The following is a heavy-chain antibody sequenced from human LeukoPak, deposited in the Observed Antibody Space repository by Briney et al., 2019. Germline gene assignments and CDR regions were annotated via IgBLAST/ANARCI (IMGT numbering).Heavy chain of an antibody. J-gene: IGHJ4*02. D-gene: IGHD3-9*01. CDR3: AKAYDILTGYYFVGE. CDR1: GFTFSSYA. V-gene: IGHV3-23*01. CDR2: ISGNGGST. Sequence: PGGSLRLSCAASGFTFSSYAMSWVRQAPGKGLEWVSAISGNGGSTYYADSVKGRFTISRDNSKNTLYLQMNSLRAEDTAVYYCAKAYDILTGYYFVGEWGQGTLVTVSS.